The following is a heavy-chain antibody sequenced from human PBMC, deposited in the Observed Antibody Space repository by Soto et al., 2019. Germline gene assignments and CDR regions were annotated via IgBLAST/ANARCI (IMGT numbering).Heavy chain of an antibody. J-gene: IGHJ5*02. V-gene: IGHV1-69*13. CDR3: VKYRMHFDRTGFSGSRLFDP. CDR2: LIPIFGTG. CDR1: GGTFNNSG. Sequence: VKVSCKASGGTFNNSGVTWVRQPHGQGLEWMGGLIPIFGTGSYAQRFQGRVTLIADESTSTAYMELNSLRSEATAADYCVKYRMHFDRTGFSGSRLFDPWGQGPLVTVSS. D-gene: IGHD3-9*01.